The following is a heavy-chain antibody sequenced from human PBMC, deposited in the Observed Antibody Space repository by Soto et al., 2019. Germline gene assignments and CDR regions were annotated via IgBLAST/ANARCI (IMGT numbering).Heavy chain of an antibody. Sequence: QVQLQESGPGLVKPSETLSLTCTVSGGSISSYYWSWIRQPPGKGLEWIGYIYYSASTNYNPSLKSLVTISVDTSKNQFSLKLSSVTAADTAVYYCARGGGVAAALFDPWGQGTLVTVSS. CDR3: ARGGGVAAALFDP. CDR2: IYYSAST. J-gene: IGHJ5*02. D-gene: IGHD6-13*01. CDR1: GGSISSYY. V-gene: IGHV4-59*01.